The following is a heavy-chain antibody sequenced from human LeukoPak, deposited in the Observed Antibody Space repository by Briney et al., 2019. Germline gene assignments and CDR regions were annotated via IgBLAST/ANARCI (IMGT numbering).Heavy chain of an antibody. CDR1: GYTFTTYE. CDR2: INPKTGGT. V-gene: IGHV1-2*02. CDR3: ARATAENDH. Sequence: ASVKVSCKASGYTFTTYEIIWVRQAPGQGLEWMGWINPKTGGTSYAQKFQGRVTMTRDTSISTVNMELSRLTSDDTAVYYCARATAENDHWGQGTLVTVSS. J-gene: IGHJ4*02. D-gene: IGHD1-14*01.